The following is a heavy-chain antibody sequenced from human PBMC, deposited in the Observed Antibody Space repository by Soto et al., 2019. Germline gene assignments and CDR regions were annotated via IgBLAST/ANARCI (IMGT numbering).Heavy chain of an antibody. Sequence: SETLSLTCTVSGGSISSSSYYWGWIRQPPGKGLEWIGSIYYSGSTYYNPSLKSRVTISVDTSKNQFSLKLSPVTAADTAVYYCARLGKVGGGYYFGFDYWGQGTLVTVSS. D-gene: IGHD3-22*01. J-gene: IGHJ4*02. CDR3: ARLGKVGGGYYFGFDY. CDR2: IYYSGST. V-gene: IGHV4-39*01. CDR1: GGSISSSSYY.